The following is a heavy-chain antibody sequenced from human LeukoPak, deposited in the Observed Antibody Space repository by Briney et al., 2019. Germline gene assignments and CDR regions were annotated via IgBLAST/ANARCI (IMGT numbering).Heavy chain of an antibody. CDR2: ISSSGSTI. Sequence: QPGGSLRLSCAASGFTFSSYVMNWVRQAPGKGLEWVSYISSSGSTIYYADSVKGRFTISRDNAKNSLYLQMNSLRAEDTAVYYCARDFWEGGYYYYGMDVWGQGTTVTVSS. CDR1: GFTFSSYV. D-gene: IGHD3-10*01. CDR3: ARDFWEGGYYYYGMDV. J-gene: IGHJ6*02. V-gene: IGHV3-48*03.